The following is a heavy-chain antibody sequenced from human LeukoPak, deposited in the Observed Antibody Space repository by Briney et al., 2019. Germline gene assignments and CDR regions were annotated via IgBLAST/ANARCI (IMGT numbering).Heavy chain of an antibody. Sequence: ASVKVSCKASGYTFTGYYMHWVRQAPGQGLDWMGWINPNSGGTNYAQKFQGRVTMTRDTSISTAYMERSRLRSDDTAVYYCANVVSGSSIDYWGQGTLVTVSS. V-gene: IGHV1-2*02. CDR2: INPNSGGT. CDR1: GYTFTGYY. J-gene: IGHJ4*02. CDR3: ANVVSGSSIDY. D-gene: IGHD1-26*01.